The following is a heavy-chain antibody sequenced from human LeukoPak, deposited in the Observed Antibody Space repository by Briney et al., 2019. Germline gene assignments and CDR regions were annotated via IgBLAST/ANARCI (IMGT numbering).Heavy chain of an antibody. CDR3: ANRRKNYYYYYMDV. Sequence: PGGSLRLSCAASGFTFSSYAMSWVRQAPGKGLEWVSAISGSGGSTYYADSVKGRFTISRDNSKNTLYLQMNSLRAEDTAVYYCANRRKNYYYYYMDVWGKGTTVTVSS. V-gene: IGHV3-23*01. J-gene: IGHJ6*03. CDR1: GFTFSSYA. CDR2: ISGSGGST.